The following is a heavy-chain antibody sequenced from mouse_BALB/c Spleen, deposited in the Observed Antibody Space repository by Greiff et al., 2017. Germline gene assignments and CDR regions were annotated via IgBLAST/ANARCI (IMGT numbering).Heavy chain of an antibody. CDR2: IRNKANGYTT. CDR1: GFTFTDYY. V-gene: IGHV7-3*02. D-gene: IGHD2-14*01. J-gene: IGHJ4*01. CDR3: ARDIDRYDANYAMDY. Sequence: EVMLVESGGGLVQPGGSLRLSCATSGFTFTDYYMSWVRQPPGKALEWLGFIRNKANGYTTEYSASVKGRFTISRDNSQSILYLQMNTLRAEDSATYYCARDIDRYDANYAMDYWGQGTSVTVSS.